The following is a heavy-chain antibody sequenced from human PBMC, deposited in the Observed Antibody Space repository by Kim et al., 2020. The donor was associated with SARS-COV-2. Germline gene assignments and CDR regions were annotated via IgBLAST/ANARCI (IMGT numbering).Heavy chain of an antibody. CDR2: ISSDGGGGVT. D-gene: IGHD2-15*01. J-gene: IGHJ6*02. Sequence: GGSLRLSCAASGFSSSNYYVNWVRQRPGKGLEWVSRISSDGGGGVTYYAGSVRGRFTMSRNSAENTVDLQMNSLSAEDTAVYFCARGIFRDGFDVWGQGTTVSVSS. CDR3: ARGIFRDGFDV. V-gene: IGHV3-74*01. CDR1: GFSSSNYY.